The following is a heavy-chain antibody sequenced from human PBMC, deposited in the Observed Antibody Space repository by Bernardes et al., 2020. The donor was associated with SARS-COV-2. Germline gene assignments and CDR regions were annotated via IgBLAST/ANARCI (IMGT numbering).Heavy chain of an antibody. J-gene: IGHJ6*02. CDR3: AKDRVRHYYYGMDV. D-gene: IGHD1-1*01. CDR1: GFTFSSYG. CDR2: ISYDGHYK. Sequence: GGSLRLSCAASGFTFSSYGMNWVRQAPGKGLEWVAVISYDGHYKYYTDSVKGRFTISRDNSNNTLYLEMNTLRAEDTAVYYCAKDRVRHYYYGMDVWGQGTTVTVSS. V-gene: IGHV3-30*18.